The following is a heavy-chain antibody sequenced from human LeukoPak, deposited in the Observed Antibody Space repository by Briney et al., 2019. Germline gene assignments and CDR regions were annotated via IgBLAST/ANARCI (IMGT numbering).Heavy chain of an antibody. CDR2: ISYDGSNK. V-gene: IGHV3-30-3*01. CDR3: ARDPSYYYFDY. J-gene: IGHJ4*02. D-gene: IGHD1-26*01. CDR1: GFTFSSYA. Sequence: SGGSLRLSCAASGFTFSSYAMHWVRQAPGKGLEWVAVISYDGSNKYYADSVKGRFTISRDNSKNTLYLQMNSLRAEDTAVYYCARDPSYYYFDYWGQGTLVTVSS.